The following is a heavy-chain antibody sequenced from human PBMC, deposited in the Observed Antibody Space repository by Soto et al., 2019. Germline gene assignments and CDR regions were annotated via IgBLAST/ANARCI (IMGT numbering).Heavy chain of an antibody. J-gene: IGHJ2*01. Sequence: QITLKESAPTLVKPTQTLTLTCTFSGFSLSTSGVGVCWLRQPPGKALEWLALIYWDHSERYSPSLKSRLTITKDPSKNQVVLTLTNMDPVDTATYLCVHTLRWLYFDLWGRGTLVTVSS. CDR1: GFSLSTSGVG. CDR2: IYWDHSE. V-gene: IGHV2-5*02. CDR3: VHTLRWLYFDL. D-gene: IGHD5-18*01.